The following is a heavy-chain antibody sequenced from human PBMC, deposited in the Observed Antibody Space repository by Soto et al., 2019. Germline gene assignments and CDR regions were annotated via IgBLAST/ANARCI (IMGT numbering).Heavy chain of an antibody. CDR2: INPNNGGT. D-gene: IGHD1-1*01. V-gene: IGHV1-2*04. J-gene: IGHJ4*02. CDR3: ARGSPTTTPFDY. Sequence: ASVKVSCKASGYTFTYYYMHWVRQAPGQGLEWMGWINPNNGGTSYAQKFEGWVTMTRDTSISTAYMEVRRLTSDDTAVYYCARGSPTTTPFDYWGQGTLVTVSS. CDR1: GYTFTYYY.